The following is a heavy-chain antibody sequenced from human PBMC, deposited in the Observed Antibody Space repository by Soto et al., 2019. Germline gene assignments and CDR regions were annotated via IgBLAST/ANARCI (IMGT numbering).Heavy chain of an antibody. CDR3: ARSLYLGWQAYYYNSMDV. CDR2: ITSTSNHI. D-gene: IGHD6-19*01. CDR1: VFTFSYYT. Sequence: PRGFLRLSCAVSVFTFSYYTLNWVRQATGTGLQWVASITSTSNHIYYTDSVRGRYTISRDNAKDSLYLQLSSLRADDTAVYYCARSLYLGWQAYYYNSMDVWGQGTTVTVSS. V-gene: IGHV3-21*01. J-gene: IGHJ6*02.